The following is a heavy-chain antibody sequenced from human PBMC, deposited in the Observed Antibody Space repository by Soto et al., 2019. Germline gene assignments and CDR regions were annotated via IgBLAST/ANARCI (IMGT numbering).Heavy chain of an antibody. CDR2: IYYSGST. Sequence: SETLSLTCTVSGGSISSYYRSWIRQPPGKGLEWIGYIYYSGSTNYNPSLKSRVTISVDTSKNQFSLKLSSVTAADTAVYYCARAEPYYDFWSGYSTPYYYGMDVWGQGTTVTVSS. J-gene: IGHJ6*02. CDR3: ARAEPYYDFWSGYSTPYYYGMDV. D-gene: IGHD3-3*01. V-gene: IGHV4-59*01. CDR1: GGSISSYY.